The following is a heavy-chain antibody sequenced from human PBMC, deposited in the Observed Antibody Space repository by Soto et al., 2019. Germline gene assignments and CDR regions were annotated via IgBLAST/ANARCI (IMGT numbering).Heavy chain of an antibody. V-gene: IGHV4-30-2*02. CDR3: ARSEVRSHLAGYTKWFDP. CDR2: IYHSGTS. CDR1: GDSISSGGFS. D-gene: IGHD3-9*01. J-gene: IGHJ5*02. Sequence: SETLSLTCAVSGDSISSGGFSWSWIRQPPGKGLEWIGYIYHSGTSFYNPSLKSRVTISVDGSKNQFSLKVNSVTAADTAVYYCARSEVRSHLAGYTKWFDPWGQGTLVTVSS.